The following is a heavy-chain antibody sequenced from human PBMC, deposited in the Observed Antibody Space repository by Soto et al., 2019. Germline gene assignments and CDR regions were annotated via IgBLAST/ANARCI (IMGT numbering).Heavy chain of an antibody. J-gene: IGHJ6*03. CDR3: EREVSRYGGNYYYYMDV. Sequence: SETLSLTCTVSGGSVSSGSYYWSWIRQPPGKGLEWIGNIYYSGSTNYNPYLKSRVTRSVDTTKNQFSLKLSSVTAADTAVYYCEREVSRYGGNYYYYMDVWGKGTTVTVSS. CDR1: GGSVSSGSYY. D-gene: IGHD2-15*01. V-gene: IGHV4-61*01. CDR2: IYYSGST.